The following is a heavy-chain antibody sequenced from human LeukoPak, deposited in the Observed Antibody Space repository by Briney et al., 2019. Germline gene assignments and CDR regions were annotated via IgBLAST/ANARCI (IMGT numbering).Heavy chain of an antibody. Sequence: SETLSLTCTVSGGSLSGFYWSWIRQPPGKGLEWIGSIYYSGSTYYNPSLKSRVTISVDTSKNQFSLKLSSVTAADTAVYYCARLRYSRPIDVDYWGQGTLVTVSS. D-gene: IGHD2-21*01. CDR1: GGSLSGFY. CDR2: IYYSGST. J-gene: IGHJ4*02. CDR3: ARLRYSRPIDVDY. V-gene: IGHV4-59*05.